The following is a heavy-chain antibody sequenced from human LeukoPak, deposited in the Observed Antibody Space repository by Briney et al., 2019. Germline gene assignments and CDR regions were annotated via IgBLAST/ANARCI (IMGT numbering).Heavy chain of an antibody. J-gene: IGHJ4*02. Sequence: PSETLSLTCTVSGGSITTYYWSWIQQPPGKGLEWVGYISYSGSTNNNPSLKSRVTTSLDTSKNQLSLKLTSVTAADSAVYYCAGGSGWSGVLDYWGQGTLVTVSS. CDR2: ISYSGST. CDR1: GGSITTYY. V-gene: IGHV4-59*01. D-gene: IGHD6-19*01. CDR3: AGGSGWSGVLDY.